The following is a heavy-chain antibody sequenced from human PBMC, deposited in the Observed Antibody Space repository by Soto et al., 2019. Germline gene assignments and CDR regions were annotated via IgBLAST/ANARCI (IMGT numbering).Heavy chain of an antibody. CDR2: ISGYNGNT. Sequence: QVQLVQSGAEVKKPGASVTVSCKTSGYTFSNYGINWVRQAPGQGLEWMGWISGYNGNTNYAQTVQGTVTMTTDTSTGTVYMELRSLKSDDTAIYYCSRFIMVGGWFDPNYYHGMDVWGQGTKVTVSS. D-gene: IGHD6-19*01. V-gene: IGHV1-18*01. CDR1: GYTFSNYG. J-gene: IGHJ6*02. CDR3: SRFIMVGGWFDPNYYHGMDV.